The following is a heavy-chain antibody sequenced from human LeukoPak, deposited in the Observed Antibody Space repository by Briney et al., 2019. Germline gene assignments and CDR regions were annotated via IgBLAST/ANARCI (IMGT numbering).Heavy chain of an antibody. Sequence: GGSLRLSCGVPGLSGLAFSNYAMSWVRQAPGKGLEWVSFISGGGAIIEYADSVKGRFTISRDNAKYTLFLQMNSLRAEDTAVYYCARYDSSGRAIDYWGHGTLVTVSS. J-gene: IGHJ4*01. CDR3: ARYDSSGRAIDY. V-gene: IGHV3-23*01. D-gene: IGHD3-22*01. CDR1: GLAFSNYA. CDR2: ISGGGAII.